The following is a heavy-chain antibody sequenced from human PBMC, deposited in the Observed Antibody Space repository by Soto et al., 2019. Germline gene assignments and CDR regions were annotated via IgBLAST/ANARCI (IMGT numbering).Heavy chain of an antibody. CDR3: ASGAACYYATSRY. Sequence: QVQLMESGGGVVQSGGSLRLSCAAPGFNFNIYALHWIRQAPGEGLEWVAVMSPGGNSQYYADSVKGRFTISRDTSKSTLYLQITSLRPEDTAVYYFASGAACYYATSRYWGQGTLVTVSS. V-gene: IGHV3-30-3*01. D-gene: IGHD3-10*01. CDR2: MSPGGNSQ. J-gene: IGHJ4*02. CDR1: GFNFNIYA.